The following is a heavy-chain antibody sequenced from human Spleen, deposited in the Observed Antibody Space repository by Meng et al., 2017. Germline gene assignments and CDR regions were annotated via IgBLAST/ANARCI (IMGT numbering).Heavy chain of an antibody. CDR2: IYHSGST. Sequence: SETLSLTCAVSGYSISSGYYWGWIRQPPGKGLEWIGSIYHSGSTYYNPSLKSRVTISVDTSKNQFSLKLSSVTAADTAVYYCAGPYCSSTSCYEALGIWGQGTLVTVSS. V-gene: IGHV4-38-2*01. CDR1: GYSISSGYY. D-gene: IGHD2-2*01. J-gene: IGHJ4*02. CDR3: AGPYCSSTSCYEALGI.